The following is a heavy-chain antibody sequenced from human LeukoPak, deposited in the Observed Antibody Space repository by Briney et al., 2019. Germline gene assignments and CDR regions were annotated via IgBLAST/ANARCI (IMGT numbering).Heavy chain of an antibody. CDR2: IRYAGSNK. Sequence: PGRSLRLSCAASGFTFSSYAMHWVRQAPGKGLEWVAFIRYAGSNKYYADSVKGRFTISRDNSKNTLYLQMNSLRAEDTAVYYCAKDKGYGQPPGALDIWGQGTMVTVSS. CDR1: GFTFSSYA. CDR3: AKDKGYGQPPGALDI. J-gene: IGHJ3*02. D-gene: IGHD2-15*01. V-gene: IGHV3-30*02.